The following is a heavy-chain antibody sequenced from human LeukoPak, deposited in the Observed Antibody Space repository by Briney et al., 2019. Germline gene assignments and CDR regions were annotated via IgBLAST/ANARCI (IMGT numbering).Heavy chain of an antibody. CDR2: ISYDGSNK. CDR1: GFTFSSYA. CDR3: ARDPNTAMVRLSYFDY. D-gene: IGHD5-18*01. Sequence: GGSLRLSCAASGFTFSSYAMHWVRQAPGKGLEWVAVISYDGSNKYYADSVKGRFTISRDNSNNTLYLRMNSLRAEDTAVYYCARDPNTAMVRLSYFDYWGQGTLVTVSS. V-gene: IGHV3-30*01. J-gene: IGHJ4*02.